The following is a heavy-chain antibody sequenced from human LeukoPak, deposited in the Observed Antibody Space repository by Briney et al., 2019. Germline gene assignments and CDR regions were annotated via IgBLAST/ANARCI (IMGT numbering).Heavy chain of an antibody. Sequence: QTGGSLRLSCAASGFTFSSYGMHWVRQAPGKGLEWVAVISYDGSNKYYADSVKGRFTISRDNSKNTLYLQMNSLRPDDTALYYCSTDPRLLIYWGHGTLVTVSS. CDR3: STDPRLLIY. J-gene: IGHJ4*01. CDR1: GFTFSSYG. CDR2: ISYDGSNK. V-gene: IGHV3-30*03. D-gene: IGHD2-8*01.